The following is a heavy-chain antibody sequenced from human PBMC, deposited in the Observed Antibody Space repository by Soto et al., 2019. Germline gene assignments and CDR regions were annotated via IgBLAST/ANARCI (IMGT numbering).Heavy chain of an antibody. CDR1: GGSFSGYY. D-gene: IGHD4-4*01. J-gene: IGHJ6*02. V-gene: IGHV4-34*01. CDR3: ARMTTVFKYGMDV. Sequence: PSETLSLTCAVYGGSFSGYYWSWIRQPPGKGLEWIGEINHSGSTNYNPSLKSRVTISVDTSKNQFSLKLSSVTAADTAVYYCARMTTVFKYGMDVWGQGTTVTVSS. CDR2: INHSGST.